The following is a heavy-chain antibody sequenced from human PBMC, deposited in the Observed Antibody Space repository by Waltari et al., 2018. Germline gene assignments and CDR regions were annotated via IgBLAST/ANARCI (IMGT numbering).Heavy chain of an antibody. CDR3: ARGGLITMVQGVITDAFDI. CDR1: GFTFDDYA. CDR2: ISWNSGSI. J-gene: IGHJ3*02. Sequence: EVQLVESGGGLVQPGRSLRLSCAASGFTFDDYAMHWVRQAPGKGLEWVSGISWNSGSIGYADSVKGRFTISRDNAKNSLYLQMNSLRAEDMALYYCARGGLITMVQGVITDAFDIWGQGTMVTVSS. D-gene: IGHD3-10*01. V-gene: IGHV3-9*03.